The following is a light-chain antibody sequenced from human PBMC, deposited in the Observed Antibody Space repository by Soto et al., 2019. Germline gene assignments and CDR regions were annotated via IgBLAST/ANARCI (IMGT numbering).Light chain of an antibody. CDR2: EVS. Sequence: QSALTQPASVSGSPGQSITISCTGTSSDVGGYNYVSWYQQHPGKAPKLMIYEVSNRPSGISNRFSASKSGNTASLTISGLQADDEADYYCSSYTSSSTQVFGGGTKLTVL. J-gene: IGLJ3*02. CDR1: SSDVGGYNY. CDR3: SSYTSSSTQV. V-gene: IGLV2-14*01.